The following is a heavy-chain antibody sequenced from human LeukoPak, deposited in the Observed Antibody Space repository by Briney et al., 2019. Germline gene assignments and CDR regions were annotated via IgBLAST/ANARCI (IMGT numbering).Heavy chain of an antibody. CDR3: ARWRYSGYEGFDY. Sequence: GGSLRLSCAASGFTVSSNYMSWVRQAPGKGLEWVSVIYSDGRTYYADSVKGRFTISRDNSKNTLYLQMNSLRAEDTAVYYCARWRYSGYEGFDYWGQGTLVTVSS. V-gene: IGHV3-53*01. D-gene: IGHD5-12*01. J-gene: IGHJ4*02. CDR1: GFTVSSNY. CDR2: IYSDGRT.